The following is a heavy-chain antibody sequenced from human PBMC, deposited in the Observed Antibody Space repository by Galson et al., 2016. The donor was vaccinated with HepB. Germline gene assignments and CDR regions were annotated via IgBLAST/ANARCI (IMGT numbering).Heavy chain of an antibody. Sequence: TLSLTCNVSGVSISSGGYFWSWIRHHPGKGLEWIGYIYASGSTYYNPPLRSRVIISRDTSKNQFSLKLTSVTAADTAVYYCARDCGSGCYSGVAGFDYWGQGTLVTVSS. V-gene: IGHV4-31*03. CDR3: ARDCGSGCYSGVAGFDY. D-gene: IGHD2-21*01. J-gene: IGHJ4*02. CDR2: IYASGST. CDR1: GVSISSGGYF.